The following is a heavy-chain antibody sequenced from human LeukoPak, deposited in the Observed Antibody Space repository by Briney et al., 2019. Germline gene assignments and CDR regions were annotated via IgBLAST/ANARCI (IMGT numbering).Heavy chain of an antibody. CDR1: GFTFSDYY. CDR2: ISSSSSYT. D-gene: IGHD3-10*02. Sequence: KPGGSLRLSCAASGFTFSDYYMSWIRQAPGKGLEWVSYISSSSSYTNYADPVKGRFTISRDNAKNSLYLQMNSLRAEDTAVYYCARAGLVFLFGEHDALDIWGQGTMVTVS. CDR3: ARAGLVFLFGEHDALDI. V-gene: IGHV3-11*05. J-gene: IGHJ3*02.